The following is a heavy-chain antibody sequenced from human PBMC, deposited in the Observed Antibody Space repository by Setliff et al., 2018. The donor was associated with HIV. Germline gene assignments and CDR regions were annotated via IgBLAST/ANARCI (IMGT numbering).Heavy chain of an antibody. CDR2: ITWSSDSI. J-gene: IGHJ6*03. V-gene: IGHV3-9*01. CDR3: AREDTLVATNVGYYYYYMDV. D-gene: IGHD5-12*01. Sequence: GGSLRLSCAASGFNFKDFAMHWVRQPPGKGLEWVSGITWSSDSIAYADSVRGRFTTSRDNAKNSLYLQMSSLKPEDTAVYYCAREDTLVATNVGYYYYYMDVWGKGTTVTVSS. CDR1: GFNFKDFA.